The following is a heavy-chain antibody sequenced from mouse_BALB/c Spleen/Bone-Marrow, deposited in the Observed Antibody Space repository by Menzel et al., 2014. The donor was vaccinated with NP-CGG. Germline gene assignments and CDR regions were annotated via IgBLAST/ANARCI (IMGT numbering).Heavy chain of an antibody. Sequence: EVQLQQSGAELVKPGASVKLSCTASGFNIKDTYMHWVKQRPEQGLEWIGRIDPANGNTKYDPKFQGKATITADTSSNTAHLHLSSLTSEDTAVYYCASDWFAYWGQGTLVTVSA. CDR2: IDPANGNT. CDR1: GFNIKDTY. V-gene: IGHV14-3*02. J-gene: IGHJ3*01. CDR3: ASDWFAY.